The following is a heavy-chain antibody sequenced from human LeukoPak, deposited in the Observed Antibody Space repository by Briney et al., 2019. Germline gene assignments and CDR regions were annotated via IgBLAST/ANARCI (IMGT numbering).Heavy chain of an antibody. CDR2: VYTGSA. V-gene: IGHV4-61*02. D-gene: IGHD3-10*01. J-gene: IGHJ4*02. Sequence: SETLSLTCTVSGASISSNNYWWNWIRQPAGKGLEWIGRVYTGSANYNPSLKSRVDISVDTSKNHFSLKLTSVTAADTAVYYCASLGSRDFWGQGTLVTVPS. CDR1: GASISSNNYW. CDR3: ASLGSRDF.